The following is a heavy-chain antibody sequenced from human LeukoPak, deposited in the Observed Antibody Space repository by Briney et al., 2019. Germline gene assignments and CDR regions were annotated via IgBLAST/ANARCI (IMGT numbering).Heavy chain of an antibody. D-gene: IGHD6-13*01. CDR3: ARQSGPYASRWFDY. Sequence: SETLSLTCTVSGDSISSSSYYWGWLRQPPGKGLEWIGSIYYSGSTFYNPSLESRVTISVDMSQSQFSLKLSSVTAADTAVYYCARQSGPYASRWFDYWGQGTLVTVSS. J-gene: IGHJ4*02. V-gene: IGHV4-39*01. CDR1: GDSISSSSYY. CDR2: IYYSGST.